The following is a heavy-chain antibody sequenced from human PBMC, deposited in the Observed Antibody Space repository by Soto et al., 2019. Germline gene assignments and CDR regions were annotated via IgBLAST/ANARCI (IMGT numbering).Heavy chain of an antibody. V-gene: IGHV1-8*01. Sequence: QVQLVQSGAELKKPGASVRVSCKASGYSFTTYDLTWVRQATGQGLEWMGWMNPKNGNTDYAQKFQGRISMTRDTYTGTAYMELSSLTSEDTALYYCARRGPYSSSSLWGQGTLVTVSS. CDR3: ARRGPYSSSSL. D-gene: IGHD6-6*01. CDR1: GYSFTTYD. J-gene: IGHJ1*01. CDR2: MNPKNGNT.